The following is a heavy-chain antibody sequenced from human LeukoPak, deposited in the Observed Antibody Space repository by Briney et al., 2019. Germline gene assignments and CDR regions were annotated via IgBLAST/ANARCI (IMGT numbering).Heavy chain of an antibody. Sequence: GGSLTLSCAASGFTFSSYWMSWVRQAPGKGLEWVANIKQDGSEKYYVDSVKGRFTISRDNAKNSLYLQMNRLRAEDTAVYYCASRYYGSGSYYIDAFDIWGQGTMVTVSS. J-gene: IGHJ3*02. CDR3: ASRYYGSGSYYIDAFDI. CDR1: GFTFSSYW. V-gene: IGHV3-7*01. D-gene: IGHD3-10*01. CDR2: IKQDGSEK.